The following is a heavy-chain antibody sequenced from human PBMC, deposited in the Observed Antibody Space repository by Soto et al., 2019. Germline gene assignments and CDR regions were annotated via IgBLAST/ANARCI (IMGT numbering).Heavy chain of an antibody. CDR2: IWYAGSNK. CDR1: GFTFSSYG. V-gene: IGHV3-33*01. J-gene: IGHJ4*02. Sequence: QVQLVESGGGVVQPGRSLRLSCAASGFTFSSYGMHWVRQAPGKGLEWVAVIWYAGSNKYYADSVKGRFTISRDNSKNTLYLQMNSLRAEDTAVYYCAREMYDSSGYYSLPFDYWGQGTLVTVSS. D-gene: IGHD3-22*01. CDR3: AREMYDSSGYYSLPFDY.